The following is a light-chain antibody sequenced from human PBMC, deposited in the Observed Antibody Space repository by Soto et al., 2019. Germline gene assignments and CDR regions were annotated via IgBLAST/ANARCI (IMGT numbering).Light chain of an antibody. Sequence: EVVLTQSPVTLSLSPGERATLSCRASQSVGTFLAWYQQKPGQAPRLIIYETSNRAPAIQARFSGTGSGTDFALTISSVEPEDFAVYFCQHRTNWPRTFGQGTKLDIK. CDR3: QHRTNWPRT. J-gene: IGKJ2*01. CDR2: ETS. CDR1: QSVGTF. V-gene: IGKV3-11*01.